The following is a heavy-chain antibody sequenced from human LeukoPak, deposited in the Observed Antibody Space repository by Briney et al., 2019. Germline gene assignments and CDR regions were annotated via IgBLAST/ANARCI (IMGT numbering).Heavy chain of an antibody. CDR2: INPNSGGT. J-gene: IGHJ4*02. V-gene: IGHV1-2*02. CDR1: GYTFIDYY. Sequence: GASVKVSCKASGYTFIDYYMHWVRQAPGQGLEWMGGINPNSGGTNCAQKVQGRVSMTRDTSISTTDMDLSRLRSDDTAVYYCARDETLGAYYFDYWCQGTLVTVSS. CDR3: ARDETLGAYYFDY. D-gene: IGHD3-16*01.